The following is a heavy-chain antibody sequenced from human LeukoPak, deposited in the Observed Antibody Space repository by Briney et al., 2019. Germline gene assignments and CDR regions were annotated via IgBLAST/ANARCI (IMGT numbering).Heavy chain of an antibody. J-gene: IGHJ3*01. CDR1: GFTFSSYS. D-gene: IGHD6-6*01. V-gene: IGHV3-21*04. CDR2: ISDSSSYK. CDR3: AKGGIAARIVDGFDV. Sequence: GGSLRLSCAASGFTFSSYSMNWVRLAPGKGLEWVSSISDSSSYKYYADSVKGRFTISRDNSKNTLYLQMNSLRPEDTAVYYCAKGGIAARIVDGFDVWGQGTMVTVSS.